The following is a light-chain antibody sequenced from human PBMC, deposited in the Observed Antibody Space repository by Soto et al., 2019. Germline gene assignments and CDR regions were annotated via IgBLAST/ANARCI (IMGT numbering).Light chain of an antibody. Sequence: EVWITQSSATLSESQGERATLSCRASQSVGSDLAWYQQKPGQAPRLVIYDIFTRATGVPTRISGSGSGTEFTLTISSLQSEDFAVYYCHHYNSWPLAFGVGTKVDIK. CDR1: QSVGSD. V-gene: IGKV3D-15*01. CDR3: HHYNSWPLA. J-gene: IGKJ4*01. CDR2: DIF.